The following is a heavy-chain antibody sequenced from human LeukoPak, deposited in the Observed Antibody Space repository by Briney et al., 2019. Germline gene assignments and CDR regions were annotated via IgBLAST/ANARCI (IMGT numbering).Heavy chain of an antibody. CDR1: GGSISSSNW. CDR2: IYHSGST. Sequence: SATLSLTCAVSGGSISSSNWWSWVRQPPGKGLEWIGEIYHSGSTNYNPSLKSRVTISVDKSKNQFSLKLSSVTAADTAVCYCARLYSSSWTFDYWGQGTLVTVSS. J-gene: IGHJ4*02. V-gene: IGHV4-4*02. CDR3: ARLYSSSWTFDY. D-gene: IGHD6-13*01.